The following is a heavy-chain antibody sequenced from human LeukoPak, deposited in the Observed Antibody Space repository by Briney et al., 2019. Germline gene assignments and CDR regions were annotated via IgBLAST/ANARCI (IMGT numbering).Heavy chain of an antibody. V-gene: IGHV4-34*01. CDR1: GGSFSGYS. D-gene: IGHD3-10*01. J-gene: IGHJ4*02. CDR3: ASSTMAIPGDY. Sequence: SETLSLTCAVYGGSFSGYSWSWTRQPPGKGLEWIGEINHSGSTNYTPSLKSRVTISVDTSKNQFSLKLSSVTAADTAVYYFASSTMAIPGDYWGQGTLVAVSS. CDR2: INHSGST.